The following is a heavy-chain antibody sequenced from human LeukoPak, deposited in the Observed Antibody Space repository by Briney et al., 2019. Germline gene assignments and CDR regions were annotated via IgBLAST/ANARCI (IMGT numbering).Heavy chain of an antibody. D-gene: IGHD4-17*01. J-gene: IGHJ4*02. Sequence: GGSLRLSCTASGLSLNNYAMSWVRQVPGKGLEWVSASSSSDDGKWYAESVRGRFTISRDNSQNTLYLQMNSLRPEDTAVYYCAKGGASVTRYVDYWGQGTLVTVSS. V-gene: IGHV3-23*01. CDR2: SSSSDDGK. CDR1: GLSLNNYA. CDR3: AKGGASVTRYVDY.